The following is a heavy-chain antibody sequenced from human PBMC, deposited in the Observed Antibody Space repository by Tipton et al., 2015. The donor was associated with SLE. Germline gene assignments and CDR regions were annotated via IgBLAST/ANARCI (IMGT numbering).Heavy chain of an antibody. J-gene: IGHJ5*02. Sequence: TLSLTCNVSGASISSSDYSWGWMRQPPGEGLEWIGTIYYNGGTHSNPSLKGRVSISVDTSKNQLSLKLISVTAADTAVYYCAVPAVKNYFAPWGPGTLVIVSS. CDR2: IYYNGGT. D-gene: IGHD2-2*01. CDR1: GASISSSDYS. CDR3: AVPAVKNYFAP. V-gene: IGHV4-39*01.